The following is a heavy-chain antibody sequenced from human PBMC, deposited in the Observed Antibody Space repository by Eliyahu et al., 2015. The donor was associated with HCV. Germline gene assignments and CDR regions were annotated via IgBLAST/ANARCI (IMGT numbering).Heavy chain of an antibody. CDR3: ASEGSRTDWLFQLDDAFDI. V-gene: IGHV4-34*01. CDR1: GGSFSGYY. CDR2: INHSGST. D-gene: IGHD3-9*01. Sequence: QVQLQQWGAGLLKPSETLSLTCAVYGGSFSGYYWSWIRQPPGKGLEWIGEINHSGSTHYNPSLKSRVTISVDTSKNQFSLKLSSVTAADTAVYYCASEGSRTDWLFQLDDAFDIWGQGTMVTVSS. J-gene: IGHJ3*02.